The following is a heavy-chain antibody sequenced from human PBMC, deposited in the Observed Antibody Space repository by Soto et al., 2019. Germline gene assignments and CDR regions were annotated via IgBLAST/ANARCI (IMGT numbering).Heavy chain of an antibody. CDR3: AREYYGLLTGYYTDY. D-gene: IGHD3-9*01. J-gene: IGHJ4*02. V-gene: IGHV3-74*01. CDR2: ISGDGVTT. Sequence: EVQLVESGGDLVQRGGSLRLSCAASGFTFSSYWMHWVRNTPGKGLDWVARISGDGVTTYYADSVTGRFTVSRDNAKNTLSLQISGLRAEDTAVYYCAREYYGLLTGYYTDYWGQGTLVSVSS. CDR1: GFTFSSYW.